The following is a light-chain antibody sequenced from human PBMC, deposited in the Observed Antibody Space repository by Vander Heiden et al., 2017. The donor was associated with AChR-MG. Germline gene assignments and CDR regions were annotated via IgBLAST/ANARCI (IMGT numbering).Light chain of an antibody. J-gene: IGLJ2*01. CDR2: DTY. V-gene: IGLV7-46*01. Sequence: QAVVPQEPSLTVSPGGTVTLTCGSSTGTVTSGPFPYWFQQKPGQAPRTLIYDTYNKHSWTPARFSGSLLGGKAALTLSGAQPEDEADYYCLLSYNGPRVFGGGTKLTVL. CDR1: TGTVTSGPF. CDR3: LLSYNGPRV.